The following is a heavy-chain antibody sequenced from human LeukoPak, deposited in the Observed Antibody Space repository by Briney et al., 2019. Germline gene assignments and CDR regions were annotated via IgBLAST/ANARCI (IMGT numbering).Heavy chain of an antibody. D-gene: IGHD3-10*01. CDR1: GFTFSSYG. CDR2: ISSSSSTI. Sequence: GGSLRLSCAASGFTFSSYGMTWVRQAPGKGLEWVSYISSSSSTIYYADSVKGRFTISRDNSKNTLYLQMNSLKGDDTAVYYCAKDSAFYYIDVWGKGTTVIISS. CDR3: AKDSAFYYIDV. J-gene: IGHJ6*03. V-gene: IGHV3-48*01.